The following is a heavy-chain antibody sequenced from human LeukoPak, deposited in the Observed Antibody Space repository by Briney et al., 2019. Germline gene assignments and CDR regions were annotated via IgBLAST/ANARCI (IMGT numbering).Heavy chain of an antibody. CDR3: AREAPRVPFDY. CDR2: IYTSGST. Sequence: SETLSLTCTVSGGSISSGSYYWSWIRQPAGKGLEWIGRIYTSGSTNYNPSLKSRVTMSVDTSKNQFSLKLSSVTAADTAVYYCAREAPRVPFDYWGQGTLVTVSS. J-gene: IGHJ4*02. CDR1: GGSISSGSYY. V-gene: IGHV4-61*02.